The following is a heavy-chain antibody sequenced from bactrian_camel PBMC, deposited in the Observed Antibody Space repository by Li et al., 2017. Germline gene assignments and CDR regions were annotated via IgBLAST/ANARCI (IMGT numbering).Heavy chain of an antibody. D-gene: IGHD2*01. V-gene: IGHV3S53*01. J-gene: IGHJ6*01. CDR3: AADGAFGGYCSASSGRNFGY. CDR2: IERAGNT. Sequence: HVQLVESGGGSVQAGGSLRLSCAASGYTTNMAWFRQTPGKEREGVAAIERAGNTAYADFVKGRFTISKDNAKNTVYLQMNRLEPEDTAMYYCAADGAFGGYCSASSGRNFGYWGQGTQVTVS. CDR1: GYTTN.